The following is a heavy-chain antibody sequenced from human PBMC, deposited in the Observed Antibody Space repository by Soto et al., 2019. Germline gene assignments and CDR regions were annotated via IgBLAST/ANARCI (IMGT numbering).Heavy chain of an antibody. CDR3: ARLVYDTRLNYMYFDF. J-gene: IGHJ4*02. CDR1: GVSMSSGNW. CDR2: IFHDGTA. D-gene: IGHD2-8*01. V-gene: IGHV4-4*02. Sequence: SETLSLTCAVSGVSMSSGNWWTWVRQTPQRGLEYIGEIFHDGTANYYPSFEGRVAISVDTSKNQFSLKLTSVTAADTAIYFCARLVYDTRLNYMYFDFWGQGALVTVSS.